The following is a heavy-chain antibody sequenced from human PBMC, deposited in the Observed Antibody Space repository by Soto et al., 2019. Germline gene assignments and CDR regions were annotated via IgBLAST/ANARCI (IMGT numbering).Heavy chain of an antibody. V-gene: IGHV3-13*01. CDR1: GFNFSGYD. CDR3: ARWGHYDSSGYYYIYYGMDV. J-gene: IGHJ6*02. CDR2: IGTAGDT. Sequence: PGGSLRLSCAASGFNFSGYDMHWVRQATGKGLEWVSAIGTAGDTYYPGSVKGRFTISRENAKNSLYLQMNSLRAEDTAVYYCARWGHYDSSGYYYIYYGMDVWGQGTTVTVSS. D-gene: IGHD3-22*01.